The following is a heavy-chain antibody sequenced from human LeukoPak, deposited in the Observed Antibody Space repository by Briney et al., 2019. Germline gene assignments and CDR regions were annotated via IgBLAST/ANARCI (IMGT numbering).Heavy chain of an antibody. V-gene: IGHV1-18*01. J-gene: IGHJ4*02. CDR1: GYTFTSYG. CDR2: ISAYNGNT. D-gene: IGHD1-20*01. Sequence: ASVKVSCKASGYTFTSYGISWVRQAPGQGLEWMGWISAYNGNTNYAQKLQGRVTITADKSTSTAYMELSSLRSEDTAVYYCARELGYNWNYFDYWGQGTLVTVSS. CDR3: ARELGYNWNYFDY.